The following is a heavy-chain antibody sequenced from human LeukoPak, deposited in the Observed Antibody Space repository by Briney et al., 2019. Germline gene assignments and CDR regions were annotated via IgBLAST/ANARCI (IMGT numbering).Heavy chain of an antibody. J-gene: IGHJ3*02. Sequence: GGSLRLSCAASGFTFSGYGMSWVRQAPGKGLEWVSAISGSGGSTYYADSVKGRFTISRDNSKNTLYLQMNSLRAEDTAVYYCAKDAYYYDSSGYYFDAFDIWGQGTMVTVSS. CDR1: GFTFSGYG. V-gene: IGHV3-23*01. D-gene: IGHD3-22*01. CDR2: ISGSGGST. CDR3: AKDAYYYDSSGYYFDAFDI.